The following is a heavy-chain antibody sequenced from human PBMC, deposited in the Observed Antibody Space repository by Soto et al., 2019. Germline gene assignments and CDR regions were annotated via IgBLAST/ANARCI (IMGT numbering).Heavy chain of an antibody. CDR2: INPSGGST. CDR3: ARDRRDGYNTFDY. D-gene: IGHD5-12*01. J-gene: IGHJ4*02. Sequence: ASVKVSCKASGYTSTSYEMYWVRQAPGQGLEWMGIINPSGGSTTYAQKFQGRVTMTRDTSTSTVYMELSSLRSEDTAVYYCARDRRDGYNTFDYWGQGTLVTVSS. CDR1: GYTSTSYE. V-gene: IGHV1-46*01.